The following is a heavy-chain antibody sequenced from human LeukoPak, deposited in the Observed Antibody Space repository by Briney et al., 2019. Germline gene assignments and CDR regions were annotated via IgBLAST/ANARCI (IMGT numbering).Heavy chain of an antibody. V-gene: IGHV1-24*01. Sequence: ASVKVSCKVSGYTLTELSMHWVRQAPGKGLEWMGGFDPEDGETIYAQKFQGRVTMTEDTSTDTAYMELSSLRSEDTAVYYCATMDCSGGSCYPYDYYYGMDVWGQGTTVTVSS. D-gene: IGHD2-15*01. CDR3: ATMDCSGGSCYPYDYYYGMDV. CDR2: FDPEDGET. CDR1: GYTLTELS. J-gene: IGHJ6*02.